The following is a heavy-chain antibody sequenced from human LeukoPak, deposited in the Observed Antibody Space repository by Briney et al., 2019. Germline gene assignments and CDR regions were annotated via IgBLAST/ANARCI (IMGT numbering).Heavy chain of an antibody. Sequence: SQTLSLTCTVSGGSISSGDYYWSWIRQPPGKGLEWIGYIYYSGSTYYNPSLKSRVTISVDTSKNQFPLKLSSVTAADTAVYYCARVLYYYGSGSYYPNWFDPWGQGTLVTVSS. CDR3: ARVLYYYGSGSYYPNWFDP. V-gene: IGHV4-30-4*01. J-gene: IGHJ5*02. CDR2: IYYSGST. D-gene: IGHD3-10*01. CDR1: GGSISSGDYY.